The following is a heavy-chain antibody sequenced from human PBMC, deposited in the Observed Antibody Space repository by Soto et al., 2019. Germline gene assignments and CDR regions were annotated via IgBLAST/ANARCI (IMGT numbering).Heavy chain of an antibody. CDR2: ISWDGGST. CDR1: GFTFDDYT. CDR3: AKDQDSSGWPYYFDY. D-gene: IGHD6-19*01. Sequence: GGSLRLSCAASGFTFDDYTMHWVRQAPGKGLEWVSLISWDGGSTYYADSVKGRFTISRDNSKNSLYLQMNSLRTEDTALYYCAKDQDSSGWPYYFDYWGQGTLVTVSS. V-gene: IGHV3-43*01. J-gene: IGHJ4*02.